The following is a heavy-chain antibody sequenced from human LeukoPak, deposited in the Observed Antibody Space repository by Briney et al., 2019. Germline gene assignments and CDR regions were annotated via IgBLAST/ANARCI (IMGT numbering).Heavy chain of an antibody. CDR1: GGSISSSSYF. D-gene: IGHD2-21*02. J-gene: IGHJ4*02. CDR2: IYYSGSS. V-gene: IGHV4-39*01. Sequence: PSETLSLTCTVSGGSISSSSYFWGWIRQPPGKGLEWIGSIYYSGSSYYNPSLKSRVTISVDTSKNQFFLKLSSVTAEDTAVYYCARHSVMVVTANFDYWGQGTLVTVSS. CDR3: ARHSVMVVTANFDY.